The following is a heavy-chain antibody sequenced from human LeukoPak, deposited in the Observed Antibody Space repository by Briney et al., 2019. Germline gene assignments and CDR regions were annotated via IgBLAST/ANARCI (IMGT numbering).Heavy chain of an antibody. CDR3: ARVVGDGIVGATTSYYYYYMDV. J-gene: IGHJ6*03. Sequence: PSETLSLTCTVSGGSISSYYWSWIRQPPGKGLEWIGYVYYSGSTSYNPSLKSRVTISVDTSKKQFSLKLSSVTAADTAVYYCARVVGDGIVGATTSYYYYYMDVWGKGTTVTVSS. D-gene: IGHD1-26*01. CDR1: GGSISSYY. V-gene: IGHV4-59*01. CDR2: VYYSGST.